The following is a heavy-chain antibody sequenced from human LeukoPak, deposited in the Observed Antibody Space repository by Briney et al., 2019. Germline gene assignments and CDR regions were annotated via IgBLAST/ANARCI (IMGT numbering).Heavy chain of an antibody. Sequence: SETLSLTCTVSGGSISSGGYYWSWIRQHPGRGVEWIGYIYYSGSTYYNPSLKSRVTISVDTSKNQFSLKLSSVTAADTAVYYCAREVRGSTSCYLFPWGQGTLVTVSS. CDR2: IYYSGST. CDR1: GGSISSGGYY. CDR3: AREVRGSTSCYLFP. D-gene: IGHD2-2*01. V-gene: IGHV4-31*03. J-gene: IGHJ5*02.